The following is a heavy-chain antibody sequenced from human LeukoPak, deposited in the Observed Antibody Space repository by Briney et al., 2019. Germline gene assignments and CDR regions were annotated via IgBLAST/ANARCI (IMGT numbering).Heavy chain of an antibody. CDR1: GFTFRSYD. Sequence: WRSLTLTCAVSGFTFRSYDWHWVRQAPGKGLEWVAVIWYDGSNKYYADSVKGRFTISRDSSDSTLDLQMNSLRAVDTAVYYCSRVGYTTYGIDDWGEGEPVSVSS. CDR3: SRVGYTTYGIDD. D-gene: IGHD1-1*01. V-gene: IGHV3-33*08. CDR2: IWYDGSNK. J-gene: IGHJ6*01.